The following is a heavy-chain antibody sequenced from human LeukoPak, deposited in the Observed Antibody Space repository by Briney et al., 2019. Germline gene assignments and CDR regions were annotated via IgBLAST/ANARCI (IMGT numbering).Heavy chain of an antibody. Sequence: GASVKVSCTASGYTFTGYYMHWVRQAPGQGLEWMGWINPNSGGTNYAQKFQGRVTMTRDTSISTAYMELSRLRSDDTAVYYCARSIVVVVAAPLGYWGQGTLVTVSS. CDR1: GYTFTGYY. CDR3: ARSIVVVVAAPLGY. V-gene: IGHV1-2*02. CDR2: INPNSGGT. D-gene: IGHD2-15*01. J-gene: IGHJ4*02.